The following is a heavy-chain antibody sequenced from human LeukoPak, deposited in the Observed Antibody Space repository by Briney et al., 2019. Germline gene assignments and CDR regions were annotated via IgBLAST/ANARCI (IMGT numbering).Heavy chain of an antibody. J-gene: IGHJ4*02. CDR2: IKSKTDGGTT. CDR3: TTTYNYDSSGSIVDY. CDR1: GFTFRNAW. V-gene: IGHV3-15*01. Sequence: GGSLRLSCAASGFTFRNAWMTWVRQAPGKGLEWVGRIKSKTDGGTTDYAAPVKVRFTISRDDSKNTLCLQMNSLKTEDTALYYCTTTYNYDSSGSIVDYWGQGTLVTVSS. D-gene: IGHD3-22*01.